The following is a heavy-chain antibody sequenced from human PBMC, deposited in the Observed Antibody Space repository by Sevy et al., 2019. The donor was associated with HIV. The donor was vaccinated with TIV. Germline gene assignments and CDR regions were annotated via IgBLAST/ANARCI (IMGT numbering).Heavy chain of an antibody. D-gene: IGHD3-10*01. CDR1: GGSISSYY. CDR2: IYYSGGT. CDR3: ARAYLGHYYGSGSYQQSYYFDY. J-gene: IGHJ4*02. V-gene: IGHV4-59*01. Sequence: SETLSLTCTVSGGSISSYYWSWIRQPPGKGLEWIWYIYYSGGTNYNPSLKSRATISVDTSKNQFSLKLSSVTAADTAVYYCARAYLGHYYGSGSYQQSYYFDYWGQGTLVTVSS.